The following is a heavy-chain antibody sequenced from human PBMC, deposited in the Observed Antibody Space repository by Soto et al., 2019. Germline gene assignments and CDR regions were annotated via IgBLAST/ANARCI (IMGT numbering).Heavy chain of an antibody. V-gene: IGHV1-18*04. CDR3: AICQIVPGASGFDP. J-gene: IGHJ5*02. D-gene: IGHD2-2*01. CDR2: ISGYNGDT. Sequence: AAVKVSCPSSGYAFASYGISWVRQAPGQGLEYMGWISGYNGDTNYEQKFQGRVTMTTDTSTSTVYMELTSLRSDDTAVYYCAICQIVPGASGFDPWGTGTLFTVSS. CDR1: GYAFASYG.